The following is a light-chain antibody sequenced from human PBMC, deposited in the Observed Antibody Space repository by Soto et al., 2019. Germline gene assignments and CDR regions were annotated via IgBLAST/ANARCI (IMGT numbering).Light chain of an antibody. Sequence: EIVLTQSPATLSLSPGERATLSCRASQSVSSFVAWYQQKPGQAPRLLIYDASSRATGIPARFSGSGSGTDFTLTISSLEPEDFAVYYCQQRSNWPPLFTFGPGTKVDLK. CDR3: QQRSNWPPLFT. CDR1: QSVSSF. V-gene: IGKV3-11*01. J-gene: IGKJ3*01. CDR2: DAS.